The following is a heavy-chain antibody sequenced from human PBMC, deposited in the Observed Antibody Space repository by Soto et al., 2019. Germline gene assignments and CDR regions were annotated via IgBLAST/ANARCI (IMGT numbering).Heavy chain of an antibody. D-gene: IGHD3-10*01. CDR2: ISSSSSYI. Sequence: PGGSLRLSCAASGFTFSSYSVNWVRQAPGKGLEWVSSISSSSSYIYYADSVKGRFTISRDNAKNSLYLQMNSLRAEDTAAYYCARVVGSYGMDVWGQGTTVTVSS. CDR3: ARVVGSYGMDV. CDR1: GFTFSSYS. V-gene: IGHV3-21*01. J-gene: IGHJ6*02.